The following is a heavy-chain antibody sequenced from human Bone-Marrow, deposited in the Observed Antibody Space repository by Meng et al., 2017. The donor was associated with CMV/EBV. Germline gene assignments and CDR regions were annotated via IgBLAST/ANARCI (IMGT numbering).Heavy chain of an antibody. CDR3: AREGYCSSTSCYKYYYYYGMDV. V-gene: IGHV3-53*01. J-gene: IGHJ6*02. D-gene: IGHD2-2*02. CDR2: IYSGGST. Sequence: GESLKISCATSGFAFSTDAMTWVRQAPGKGLEWVSVIYSGGSTYYADSVKGRFTISRDNSKNTLYLQMNSLRAEDTAVYYCAREGYCSSTSCYKYYYYYGMDVWGQGTTVTVSS. CDR1: GFAFSTDA.